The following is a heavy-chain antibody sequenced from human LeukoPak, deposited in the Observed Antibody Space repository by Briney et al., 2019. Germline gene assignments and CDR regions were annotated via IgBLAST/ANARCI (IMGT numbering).Heavy chain of an antibody. CDR1: GFTFDDYA. D-gene: IGHD7-27*01. CDR3: AKDRRPGENYFDY. Sequence: GRSLRLSCAASGFTFDDYAMHWVRQAPGKGLEWVSGISWNSGSIGYADSVKGRFTISRDNAKNSLYLQVNSLRAEDTALYYCAKDRRPGENYFDYWGLGTLVTVSS. J-gene: IGHJ4*02. CDR2: ISWNSGSI. V-gene: IGHV3-9*01.